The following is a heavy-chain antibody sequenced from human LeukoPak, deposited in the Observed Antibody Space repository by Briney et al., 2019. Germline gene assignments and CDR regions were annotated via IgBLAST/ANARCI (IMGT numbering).Heavy chain of an antibody. CDR1: GFTVSSNY. Sequence: PGGSLRLSCAASGFTVSSNYMGWVRQAPGKGLEWVSVIYSGGSTYCADSVKGRFTISRDNSKNTLYLQMNSLRAEDTAVYYCVKQSKYYYYMDVWGKGTTVTVSS. CDR3: VKQSKYYYYMDV. V-gene: IGHV3-66*02. D-gene: IGHD6-19*01. J-gene: IGHJ6*03. CDR2: IYSGGST.